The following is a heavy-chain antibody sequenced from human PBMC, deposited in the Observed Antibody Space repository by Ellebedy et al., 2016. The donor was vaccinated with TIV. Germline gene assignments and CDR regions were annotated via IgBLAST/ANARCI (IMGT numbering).Heavy chain of an antibody. CDR3: ATRVWQDPMDV. D-gene: IGHD2-21*01. CDR1: GHSFTAYG. J-gene: IGHJ6*02. Sequence: ASVKVSXXASGHSFTAYGIHWVRQAPGQSLEWMGWINTGNGNTKYSQRLQGRVTITRDTSATTAYMELSGLMSEDTAVYYCATRVWQDPMDVWGQGTTVTVSS. V-gene: IGHV1-3*04. CDR2: INTGNGNT.